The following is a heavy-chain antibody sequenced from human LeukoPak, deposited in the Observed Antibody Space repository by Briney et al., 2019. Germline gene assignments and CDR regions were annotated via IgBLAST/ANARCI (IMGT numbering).Heavy chain of an antibody. D-gene: IGHD2-2*01. V-gene: IGHV3-23*01. CDR2: ISDST. Sequence: GGSLRLSCVASGFTFSSYAMSWVRQAPGKGLEWVSAISDSTYYADSVKGRFTISRDNSKNTLYLLMNSLRAEDTAVYFCARYCITTSCQDDNSYYGMDVWGQGTTVTVSS. J-gene: IGHJ6*02. CDR1: GFTFSSYA. CDR3: ARYCITTSCQDDNSYYGMDV.